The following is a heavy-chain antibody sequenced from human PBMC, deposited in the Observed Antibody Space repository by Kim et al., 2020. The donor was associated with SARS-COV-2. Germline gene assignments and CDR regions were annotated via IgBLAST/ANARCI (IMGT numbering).Heavy chain of an antibody. D-gene: IGHD3-10*01. CDR2: IYYSGST. Sequence: SETLSLTRTVSGGSISSSSYYWGWIRQPPGKGLEWIGSIYYSGSTYYNPSLKSRVTISVDTSKKQFFLKLSSVTAADTAVYYCARQPDYYGSEFDYWGQGTLVTVSS. CDR3: ARQPDYYGSEFDY. J-gene: IGHJ4*02. CDR1: GGSISSSSYY. V-gene: IGHV4-39*01.